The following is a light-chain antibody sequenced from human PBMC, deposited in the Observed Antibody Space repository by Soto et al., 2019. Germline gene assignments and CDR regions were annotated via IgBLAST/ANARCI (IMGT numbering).Light chain of an antibody. CDR3: LHDYNHPYT. Sequence: AIQMTQFPSSLSASVGDRVTITCRASQGIRNDLGWYQQKSGKAPKLLIFGASTLQSGVPSRFSGSGSGTDFTLTISSLQPEDFATYYCLHDYNHPYTFGQGTKVEIK. CDR2: GAS. CDR1: QGIRND. J-gene: IGKJ2*01. V-gene: IGKV1-6*01.